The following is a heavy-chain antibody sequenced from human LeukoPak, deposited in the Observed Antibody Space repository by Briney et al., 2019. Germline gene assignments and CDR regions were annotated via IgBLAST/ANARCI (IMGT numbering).Heavy chain of an antibody. V-gene: IGHV1-2*02. Sequence: SVKVSCKASGYTFTGYYMHWVRRAPGQGLEWMGWINPNSGGTNYAQKFQGRVTMTRDTSISTAYMELSRLRSDDTAVYYCAREKLGYCSSTSCSYGMDVWGQGTTVTVSS. CDR2: INPNSGGT. D-gene: IGHD2-2*01. CDR3: AREKLGYCSSTSCSYGMDV. CDR1: GYTFTGYY. J-gene: IGHJ6*02.